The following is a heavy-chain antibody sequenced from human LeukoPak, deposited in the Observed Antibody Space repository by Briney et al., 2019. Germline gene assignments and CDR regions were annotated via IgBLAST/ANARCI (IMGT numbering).Heavy chain of an antibody. V-gene: IGHV3-21*01. CDR1: GFTFSSDA. J-gene: IGHJ4*02. Sequence: GGSLRLSCAASGFTFSSDAMSWVRQAPGKGLEWVSSISSSSSYIYYADSVKGRFTISRDNAKNSLYLQMNSLRAEDTAVYYCARRLAAAGIDYWGQGTLVTVSS. CDR3: ARRLAAAGIDY. CDR2: ISSSSSYI. D-gene: IGHD6-13*01.